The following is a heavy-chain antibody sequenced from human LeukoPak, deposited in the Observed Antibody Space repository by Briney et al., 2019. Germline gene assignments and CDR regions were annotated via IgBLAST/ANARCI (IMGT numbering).Heavy chain of an antibody. J-gene: IGHJ4*02. CDR2: IYYSGSS. D-gene: IGHD5-24*01. Sequence: SETLSLTCTVSGGSINNGGYYWSWIRQHPGKGLEWIGYIYYSGSSYYNPSLRSRVTISVDTSKNHFSLKLSSVTAADTAVYYCTRNRDGYNSFDYWGQGTLVT. CDR1: GGSINNGGYY. V-gene: IGHV4-31*03. CDR3: TRNRDGYNSFDY.